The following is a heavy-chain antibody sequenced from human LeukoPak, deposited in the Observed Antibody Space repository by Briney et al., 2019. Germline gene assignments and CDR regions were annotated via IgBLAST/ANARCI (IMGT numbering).Heavy chain of an antibody. J-gene: IGHJ4*02. Sequence: GGSLRLSCAASGLSVSSTFMSWVRQTPGKGLGWVSSVFGGGGTRYADSVMGRFTISRDNSKSTLYLQMNSLRAEDTAVYYCARTYTNNAGYYPYWGQGTLVTVSS. CDR2: VFGGGGT. V-gene: IGHV3-53*01. CDR1: GLSVSSTF. D-gene: IGHD3-22*01. CDR3: ARTYTNNAGYYPY.